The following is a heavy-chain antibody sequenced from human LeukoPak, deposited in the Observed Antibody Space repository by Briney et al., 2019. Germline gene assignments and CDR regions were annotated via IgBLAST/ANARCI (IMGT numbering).Heavy chain of an antibody. J-gene: IGHJ4*02. Sequence: SETLSLTCTVSGGSISSYYWSWVRQPPGKGLEWVASINYSGSTYYNPSLKSRVTISVHTSENQFSLKLSSVTAADTAVYYCARYVVYGSGKYYFDYWGQGTLVTVSS. CDR1: GGSISSYY. V-gene: IGHV4-39*01. CDR3: ARYVVYGSGKYYFDY. CDR2: INYSGST. D-gene: IGHD3-10*01.